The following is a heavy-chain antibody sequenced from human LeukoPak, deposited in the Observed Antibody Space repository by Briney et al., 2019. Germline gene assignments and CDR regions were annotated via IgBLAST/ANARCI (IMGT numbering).Heavy chain of an antibody. J-gene: IGHJ4*02. CDR2: ISAYNGNT. D-gene: IGHD3-22*01. Sequence: ASVKASCKASGYTFTSYGISWVRQAPGQGLEWMGWISAYNGNTNYAQKLQGRVTMTTDTSTSTAYMELRSLRSDDTAVYYCARDYYYDSSGYRGIFDYWGQGTLVTVSS. CDR1: GYTFTSYG. CDR3: ARDYYYDSSGYRGIFDY. V-gene: IGHV1-18*01.